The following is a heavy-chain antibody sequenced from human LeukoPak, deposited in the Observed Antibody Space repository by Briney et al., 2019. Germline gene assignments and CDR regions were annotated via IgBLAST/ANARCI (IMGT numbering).Heavy chain of an antibody. Sequence: GASVKVSCKVSSYSLTELSMHWVRHAPGKGLEWMGGFDPEDGKTIYAQRLQGGVTMTEDTSTDTAYMQLRSLISEDSAVYYCATNLGIAVAGGAFDLWGQGTVVTVSS. CDR3: ATNLGIAVAGGAFDL. CDR2: FDPEDGKT. J-gene: IGHJ3*01. V-gene: IGHV1-24*01. CDR1: SYSLTELS. D-gene: IGHD6-19*01.